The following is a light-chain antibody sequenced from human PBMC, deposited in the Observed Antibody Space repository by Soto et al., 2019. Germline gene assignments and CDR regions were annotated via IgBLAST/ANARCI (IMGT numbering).Light chain of an antibody. J-gene: IGLJ2*01. CDR1: SSDVGGYTY. CDR3: SSHAGSNLPVV. Sequence: QSALTQPPSASGSPGQSVTISCTGTSSDVGGYTYVSWYQQHTGKVPKLMIYEVSKRPSGVPDRFSVSKSGNTASLTVSGLQAEDEADYYCSSHAGSNLPVVFGGGTQLTVL. CDR2: EVS. V-gene: IGLV2-8*01.